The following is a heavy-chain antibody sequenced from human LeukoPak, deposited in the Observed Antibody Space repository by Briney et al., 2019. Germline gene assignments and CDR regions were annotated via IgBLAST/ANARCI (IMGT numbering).Heavy chain of an antibody. CDR2: INTSSNER. D-gene: IGHD3-16*02. Sequence: PGGSLRLSCAASGFTFSTYNMNWVRQAPGKGLEWISDINTSSNERYYADSVKGRFTISRDNGKNSLYLQMNGLRAEDTAVYYCARGLLGVGELSLYRPADYWGQGTLVTVSS. J-gene: IGHJ4*02. V-gene: IGHV3-48*01. CDR3: ARGLLGVGELSLYRPADY. CDR1: GFTFSTYN.